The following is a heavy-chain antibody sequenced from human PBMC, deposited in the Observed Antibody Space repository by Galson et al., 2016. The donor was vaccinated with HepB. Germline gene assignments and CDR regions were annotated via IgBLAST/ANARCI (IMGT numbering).Heavy chain of an antibody. V-gene: IGHV4-34*01. D-gene: IGHD3-10*01. CDR3: ARVQVRLGSMIRGIIKAPSYFDY. CDR1: GGSFSGHY. Sequence: SETLSLTCPVYGGSFSGHYWSWIRQPPGKGPEWIGEIHHSGTTNYNPSLKSRVTMSVDTSKIQFSLNLTPVTAADTAVYYCARVQVRLGSMIRGIIKAPSYFDYWGQGNLVTVSS. CDR2: IHHSGTT. J-gene: IGHJ4*02.